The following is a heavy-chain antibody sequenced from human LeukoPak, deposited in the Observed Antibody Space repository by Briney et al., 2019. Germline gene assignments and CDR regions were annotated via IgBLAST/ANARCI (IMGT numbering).Heavy chain of an antibody. D-gene: IGHD2-2*01. CDR2: ISSSSSYI. V-gene: IGHV3-21*01. J-gene: IGHJ6*03. Sequence: GGSLRLSCAASGFTFSSYSMNWVRQAPGKGLEWVSSISSSSSYIYYADSVKGRFTISRDNAKNSLYLQMNSLRAEDTAVYYCAKDEVVPGYYYTDVWGRGTTVTISS. CDR1: GFTFSSYS. CDR3: AKDEVVPGYYYTDV.